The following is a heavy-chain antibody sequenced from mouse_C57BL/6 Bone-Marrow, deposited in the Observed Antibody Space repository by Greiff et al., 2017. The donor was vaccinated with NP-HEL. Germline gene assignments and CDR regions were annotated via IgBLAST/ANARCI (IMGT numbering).Heavy chain of an antibody. V-gene: IGHV1-55*01. J-gene: IGHJ4*01. CDR2: IYPGCGST. CDR1: GYTFTSYW. CDR3: ARGSHYAMDY. Sequence: QVLLQQPGAELVKPGASVKLSCKASGYTFTSYWMYWVKQRPGQGLEWIGDIYPGCGSTYYNEKFKSKATLTVDKSSSTTYMQLSRLTSEDSAVYDCARGSHYAMDYWGQGTSVTVSS. D-gene: IGHD1-1*02.